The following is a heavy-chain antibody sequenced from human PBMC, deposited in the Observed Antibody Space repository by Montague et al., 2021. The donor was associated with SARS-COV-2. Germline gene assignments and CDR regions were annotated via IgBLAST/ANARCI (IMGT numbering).Heavy chain of an antibody. CDR3: AGLCLVRGVCLGVGAFDI. CDR1: GGSISSSSYY. CDR2: IFYSGIT. V-gene: IGHV4-39*01. Sequence: SETLSLTCTVSGGSISSSSYYWGWIRQPPGKGLEWIGNIFYSGITYYNPTLKSRVTISVNTSKNQFSLKLNSVTAADTAVYYCAGLCLVRGVCLGVGAFDIWGQGTMVTVSS. D-gene: IGHD3-10*01. J-gene: IGHJ3*02.